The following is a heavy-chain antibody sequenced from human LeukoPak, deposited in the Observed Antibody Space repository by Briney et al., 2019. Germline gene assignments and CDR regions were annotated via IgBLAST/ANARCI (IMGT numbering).Heavy chain of an antibody. CDR2: MNPNSGNT. CDR3: ARGRRDLDAFDI. CDR1: GYTFTSYS. Sequence: ASVKVSCKASGYTFTSYSISWVRQATGQGLEWMGWMNPNSGNTGYAQKFQGRVTMTRNTSISTAYMELSSLRSEDTAVYYCARGRRDLDAFDIWGQGTMVTVSS. V-gene: IGHV1-8*02. J-gene: IGHJ3*02.